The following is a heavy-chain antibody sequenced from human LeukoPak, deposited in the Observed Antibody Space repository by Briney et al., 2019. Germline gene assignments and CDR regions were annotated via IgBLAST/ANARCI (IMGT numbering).Heavy chain of an antibody. CDR3: ARDLGCYYDSSGPGKGY. Sequence: GGSLRLSCAASGFTVSSNYMSWVRQAPGKGLEWVSVIYSGGSTYYADSVKGRFTISRDNSKNTLYLQMNSLRAEDTAVYYCARDLGCYYDSSGPGKGYWGQGTLVTVSS. CDR1: GFTVSSNY. CDR2: IYSGGST. V-gene: IGHV3-66*01. D-gene: IGHD3-22*01. J-gene: IGHJ4*02.